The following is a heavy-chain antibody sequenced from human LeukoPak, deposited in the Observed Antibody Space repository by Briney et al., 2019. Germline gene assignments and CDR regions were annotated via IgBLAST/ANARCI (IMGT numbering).Heavy chain of an antibody. CDR1: GFTFTSYA. Sequence: GWSLRLSCAASGFTFTSYAMSWVRQAPGKGLEWVSAITGSGGSTYYADSVKGRFTISRDNSKNTLYLQINSLTVDDAALYYCARGGVYIGSFFDYWGQGTLVTVSS. J-gene: IGHJ4*02. V-gene: IGHV3-23*01. D-gene: IGHD1-26*01. CDR2: ITGSGGST. CDR3: ARGGVYIGSFFDY.